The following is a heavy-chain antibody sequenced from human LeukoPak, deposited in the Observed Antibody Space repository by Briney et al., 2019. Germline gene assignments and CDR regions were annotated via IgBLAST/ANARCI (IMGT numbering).Heavy chain of an antibody. CDR3: ARGRRDGYNLEYFDK. D-gene: IGHD5-24*01. CDR2: IYYSGST. V-gene: IGHV4-39*02. Sequence: SQTLSLTCTVSGGSISSTIYYWGWIRQPPGKGLEWIGSIYYSGSTYFNPSLKSRVTISVDTSKNQFSLKLSSVTAADTAVYYCARGRRDGYNLEYFDKWGQGTLVTVSS. CDR1: GGSISSTIYY. J-gene: IGHJ4*02.